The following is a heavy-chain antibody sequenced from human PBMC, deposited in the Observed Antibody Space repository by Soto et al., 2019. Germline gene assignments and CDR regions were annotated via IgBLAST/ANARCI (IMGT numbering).Heavy chain of an antibody. V-gene: IGHV1-18*01. CDR2: ISTYNGNT. Sequence: ASGKVSCKTSGYMFTTFGISWVRQAPGQGLEWMGWISTYNGNTNYAQKFQGRVNMTTEKSTRTVYMELSRLGSDDTAVYFCARDSVIFSPNGMDVR. CDR3: ARDSVIFSPNGMDV. D-gene: IGHD3-3*01. CDR1: GYMFTTFG. J-gene: IGHJ6*01.